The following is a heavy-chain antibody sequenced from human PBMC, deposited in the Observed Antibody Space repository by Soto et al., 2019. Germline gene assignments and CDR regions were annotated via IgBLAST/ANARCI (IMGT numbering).Heavy chain of an antibody. CDR3: ARVRVGATTSFDY. V-gene: IGHV1-3*01. Sequence: QVQLVQSGAEVKKPGASVKVSCKASGYTFTSYAMHWVRQAPGQRLEWMGWINAGNGNTKYSQKFQGRITITRDTSASTAYMELSSLRSEDTAVYYCARVRVGATTSFDYWGQGTLVTVSS. D-gene: IGHD1-26*01. CDR1: GYTFTSYA. CDR2: INAGNGNT. J-gene: IGHJ4*02.